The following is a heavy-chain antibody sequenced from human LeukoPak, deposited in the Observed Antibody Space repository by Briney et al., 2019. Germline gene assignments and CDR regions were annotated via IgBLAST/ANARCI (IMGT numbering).Heavy chain of an antibody. J-gene: IGHJ6*02. V-gene: IGHV3-11*01. CDR1: GFTLSDYY. D-gene: IGHD6-19*01. Sequence: GGSLRLSCAASGFTLSDYYGSGIRQAPGKGLEWVSYISSSGSTIYYADSVKGRFTISRDNAKNSLYLQMNSLRAEDTAVYYCARAMGSSGWISADYYGMDVWGQGTTVTVSS. CDR3: ARAMGSSGWISADYYGMDV. CDR2: ISSSGSTI.